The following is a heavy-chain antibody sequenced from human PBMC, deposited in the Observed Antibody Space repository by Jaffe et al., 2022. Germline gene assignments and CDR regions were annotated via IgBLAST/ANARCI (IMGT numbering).Heavy chain of an antibody. D-gene: IGHD2-8*02. Sequence: EVQLVESGGGLVQPGRSLRLSCTASGFTFGDYAMSWFRQAPGKGLEWVGFIRSKAYGGTTEYAASVKGRFTISRDDSKSIAYLQMNSLKTEDTAVYYCTRDRVVLVVYAMYYYMDVWGKGTTVTVSS. J-gene: IGHJ6*03. V-gene: IGHV3-49*03. CDR2: IRSKAYGGTT. CDR3: TRDRVVLVVYAMYYYMDV. CDR1: GFTFGDYA.